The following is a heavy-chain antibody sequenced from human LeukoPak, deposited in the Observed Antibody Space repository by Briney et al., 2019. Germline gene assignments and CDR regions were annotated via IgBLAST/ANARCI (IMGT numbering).Heavy chain of an antibody. CDR1: GASISPYY. D-gene: IGHD6-19*01. CDR2: ISNSGST. CDR3: ARLYSSGWRYFDY. Sequence: SETLTLTYTVSGASISPYYWGWIRQPPGNGLEWVGYISNSGSTNYNPSLRSRLTISLDTSKNQFSLKLSSVTAADTAVYYCARLYSSGWRYFDYWGQGTLVTVSS. J-gene: IGHJ4*02. V-gene: IGHV4-59*08.